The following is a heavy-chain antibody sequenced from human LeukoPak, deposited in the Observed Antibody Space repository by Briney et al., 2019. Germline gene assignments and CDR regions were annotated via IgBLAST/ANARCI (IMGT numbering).Heavy chain of an antibody. D-gene: IGHD3-10*01. CDR3: ARADSIVWFGELSFDP. CDR1: GYTFTGYY. CDR2: INPNSGGT. Sequence: GASVKVSCKASGYTFTGYYMHWVRQAPRQGLEWMGWINPNSGGTNYAQKFQGRVTMTRDTSISTAYMELSRLRSDDTAVYYCARADSIVWFGELSFDPWGQGTLVTVSS. V-gene: IGHV1-2*02. J-gene: IGHJ5*02.